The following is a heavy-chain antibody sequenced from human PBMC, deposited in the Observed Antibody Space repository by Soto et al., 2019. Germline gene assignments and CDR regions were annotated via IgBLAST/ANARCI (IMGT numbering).Heavy chain of an antibody. CDR2: IIPIFGTA. D-gene: IGHD6-19*01. CDR3: ARVEQWLVHWFDP. V-gene: IGHV1-69*06. CDR1: GGTFSSYA. J-gene: IGHJ5*02. Sequence: SVKVSCKASGGTFSSYAISWVRQAPGQGLEWMGGIIPIFGTANYAQKFQGRVTITADKSTSTAYMELSSLRSEDTAVYYCARVEQWLVHWFDPWGRGPLVTVSS.